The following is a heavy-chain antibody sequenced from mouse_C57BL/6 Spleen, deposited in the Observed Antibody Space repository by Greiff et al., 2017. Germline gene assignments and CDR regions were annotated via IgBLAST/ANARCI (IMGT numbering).Heavy chain of an antibody. V-gene: IGHV1-69*01. Sequence: QVQLQQPGAELVMPGASVKLSCKASGYTFTSYWMHWVKQRPGQGLEWIGEIDPSDSYTTYNQKFKGKSTLTVDKSSSTAYMQLSSLTSEDSAVYYCARGSYSNYGRAMDYWGQGTSVTVSS. D-gene: IGHD2-5*01. CDR2: IDPSDSYT. CDR1: GYTFTSYW. J-gene: IGHJ4*01. CDR3: ARGSYSNYGRAMDY.